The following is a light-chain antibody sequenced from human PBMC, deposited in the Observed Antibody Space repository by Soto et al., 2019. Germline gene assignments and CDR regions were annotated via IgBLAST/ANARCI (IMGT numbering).Light chain of an antibody. V-gene: IGKV3-11*01. CDR1: QSIRNL. CDR3: QQRSSRPLT. J-gene: IGKJ3*01. CDR2: DAS. Sequence: EIVLTQSPATLSLSPGERATLACRASQSIRNLLAWYQQKPGQAPRLLIYDASARAPGIPARFSGSGSGTDFTLTISSLEPEDFALYYCQQRSSRPLTFGPGTKVDI.